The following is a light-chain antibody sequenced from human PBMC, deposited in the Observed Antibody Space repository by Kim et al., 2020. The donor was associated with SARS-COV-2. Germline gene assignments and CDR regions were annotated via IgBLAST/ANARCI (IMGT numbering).Light chain of an antibody. J-gene: IGLJ2*01. CDR3: FSYTSGKTLI. CDR2: DVS. V-gene: IGLV2-14*03. CDR1: SSDVGGYNY. Sequence: QSALTQPASVSASPGQSITISCTGASSDVGGYNYVSWYQQHPGKAPRLLIYDVSKRPSGVSDRFSGSRSGNTASLTISGLQAEDETDYYCFSYTSGKTLIFGGGTKVTVL.